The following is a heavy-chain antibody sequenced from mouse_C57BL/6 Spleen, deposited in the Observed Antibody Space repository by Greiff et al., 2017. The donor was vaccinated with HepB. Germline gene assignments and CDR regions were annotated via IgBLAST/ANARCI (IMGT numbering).Heavy chain of an antibody. CDR3: AREIYYYGSSYGYFDY. J-gene: IGHJ2*01. V-gene: IGHV1-82*01. Sequence: VQLQQSGPELVKPGASVKISCKASGYAFSSSWMNWVKQRPGKGLEWIGRIYPGDGDTNYNGKFKGKATLTADKSSSTAYMQLSSLTSEDSAVYFWAREIYYYGSSYGYFDYWGQGTTLTVSS. CDR1: GYAFSSSW. CDR2: IYPGDGDT. D-gene: IGHD1-1*01.